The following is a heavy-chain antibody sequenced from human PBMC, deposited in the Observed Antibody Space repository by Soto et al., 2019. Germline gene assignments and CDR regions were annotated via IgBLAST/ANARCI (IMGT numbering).Heavy chain of an antibody. CDR3: AKDQGTSTHGMDV. CDR2: MSADGYYK. D-gene: IGHD2-2*01. CDR1: GFTFSSYS. V-gene: IGHV3-30-3*01. J-gene: IGHJ6*02. Sequence: PGGSLRLSFAASGFTFSSYSMHWVRQAPGKGLEWVAVMSADGYYKFYADSVKGRFTISRDNSKSTLYLQMNSLRTEDTAVYYCAKDQGTSTHGMDVWGQGTTVTVYS.